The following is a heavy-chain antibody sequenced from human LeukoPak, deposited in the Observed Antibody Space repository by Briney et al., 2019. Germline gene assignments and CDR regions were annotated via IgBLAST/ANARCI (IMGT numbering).Heavy chain of an antibody. CDR3: ARDNVPVYSSSRPPHFDY. Sequence: GGSLRLSCAASGFTFSSYSMNWARQAPGKGLEWVSYISSSSSTIYYADSVKGRFTISRDNAKNSLYLQMNSLRAEDTAVYYCARDNVPVYSSSRPPHFDYWGQGTLVTVSS. V-gene: IGHV3-48*01. CDR2: ISSSSSTI. J-gene: IGHJ4*02. CDR1: GFTFSSYS. D-gene: IGHD6-13*01.